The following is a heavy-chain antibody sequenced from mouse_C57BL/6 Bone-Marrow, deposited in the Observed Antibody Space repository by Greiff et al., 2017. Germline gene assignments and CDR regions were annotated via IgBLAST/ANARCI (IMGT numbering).Heavy chain of an antibody. V-gene: IGHV1-72*01. CDR2: IDPNSGGT. D-gene: IGHD2-1*01. J-gene: IGHJ4*01. CDR3: ARTERVYYGNYGYAMDY. CDR1: GYTFTSYW. Sequence: VQLKQPGAELVKPGASVKLSCKASGYTFTSYWMHWVKQRPGRGLEWIGRIDPNSGGTKYNEKFKSKATLTVDKPSSTAYMQLSSLTSEDSAVYYCARTERVYYGNYGYAMDYWGQGTSVTVSS.